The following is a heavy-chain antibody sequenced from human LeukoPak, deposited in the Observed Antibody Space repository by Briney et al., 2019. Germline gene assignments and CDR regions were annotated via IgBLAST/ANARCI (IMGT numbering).Heavy chain of an antibody. CDR1: GGSVSSGSYY. Sequence: SETLSLTCTVSGGSVSSGSYYWSWIRQPAGKGLEWIGRIYTSGSTNYNPSLKSRVTISVDTSKNQFSLKLSSVTAADTAVYYCARVLSSYYYYYMDVWGKGTTVTVSS. CDR2: IYTSGST. J-gene: IGHJ6*03. V-gene: IGHV4-61*02. D-gene: IGHD6-19*01. CDR3: ARVLSSYYYYYMDV.